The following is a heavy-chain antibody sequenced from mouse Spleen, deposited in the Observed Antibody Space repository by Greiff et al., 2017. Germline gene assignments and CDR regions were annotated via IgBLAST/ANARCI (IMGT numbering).Heavy chain of an antibody. D-gene: IGHD1-1*01. V-gene: IGHV3-6*01. CDR3: ARDYYGSSLY. CDR1: GYSITSGYY. CDR2: ISYDGSN. J-gene: IGHJ2*01. Sequence: EVQLVESGPGLVKPSQSLSLTCSVTGYSITSGYYWNWIRQFPGNKLEWMGYISYDGSNNYNPSLKNRISITRDTSKNQFFLKLNSVTTEDTATYYCARDYYGSSLYWGQGTTLTVSS.